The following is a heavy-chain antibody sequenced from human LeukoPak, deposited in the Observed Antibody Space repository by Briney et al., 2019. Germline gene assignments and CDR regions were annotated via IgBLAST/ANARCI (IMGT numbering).Heavy chain of an antibody. D-gene: IGHD6-13*01. V-gene: IGHV3-48*02. J-gene: IGHJ5*02. CDR1: GFTFSSYS. CDR3: ARGVDDGYSSSWYRFDP. CDR2: ISSSSSTI. Sequence: GGSLRLSCAASGFTFSSYSMNWVRQAPGKGLEWGSHISSSSSTIYYADSVKGRFTISRDNAKNSLYLQMNSLRDEDTAVYYCARGVDDGYSSSWYRFDPWGQGTLVTVSS.